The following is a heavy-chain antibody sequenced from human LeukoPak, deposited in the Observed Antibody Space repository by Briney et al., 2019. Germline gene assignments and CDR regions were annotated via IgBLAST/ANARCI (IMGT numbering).Heavy chain of an antibody. CDR2: VSRTGSTK. J-gene: IGHJ4*02. V-gene: IGHV3-23*01. Sequence: GGSLRLSCAASGFTFSSYGMHWVRQAPGRGLEWISVVSRTGSTKYYADSVKGRFTVSRDNSKNTVYLQMNSLRVDDSAVYYCAKRKNSPGYSSLDQWGQGTLVTVSS. D-gene: IGHD2-15*01. CDR1: GFTFSSYG. CDR3: AKRKNSPGYSSLDQ.